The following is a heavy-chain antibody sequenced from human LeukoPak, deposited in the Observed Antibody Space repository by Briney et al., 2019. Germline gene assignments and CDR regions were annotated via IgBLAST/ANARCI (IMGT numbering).Heavy chain of an antibody. CDR3: AELGITMIGGV. CDR1: GFTFSSYE. V-gene: IGHV3-48*03. Sequence: GPLRLSCAASGFTFSSYEMNWVRQAPGKGLEWVSYISSSGSTIYYADSVKGRFTISRDNAKNSLYLQMNSLRAEDTAVYYCAELGITMIGGVWGKGTTVTISS. CDR2: ISSSGSTI. D-gene: IGHD3-10*02. J-gene: IGHJ6*04.